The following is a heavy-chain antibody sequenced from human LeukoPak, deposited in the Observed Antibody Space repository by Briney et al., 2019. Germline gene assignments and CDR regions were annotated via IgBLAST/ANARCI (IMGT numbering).Heavy chain of an antibody. V-gene: IGHV6-1*01. CDR2: TYYRSKWYN. CDR1: GDSVSSNSAA. J-gene: IGHJ6*02. CDR3: ARDPGENYYGMDV. Sequence: SQTLSLTCAISGDSVSSNSAAWNWIRQSPSRGLEWLGGTYYRSKWYNDYAVSVKSRITINPDTSENRFSLQLNSVTPEDTAVYYCARDPGENYYGMDVWGQGTTVTVSS. D-gene: IGHD5-24*01.